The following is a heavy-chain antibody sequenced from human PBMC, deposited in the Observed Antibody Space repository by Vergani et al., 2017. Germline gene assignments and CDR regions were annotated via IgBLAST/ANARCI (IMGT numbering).Heavy chain of an antibody. D-gene: IGHD3-9*01. CDR2: IYHSGGA. CDR3: ARTESFILRYFHWAL. V-gene: IGHV4-39*01. Sequence: QLHLQESGPGLVKPSETLSLTCTVSGGSITSSSYYWGWIRQPPGKGLEWIGNIYHSGGAYYNPSLKGRVTISVDTSKNQFSLEVTSVTAADTAIYFCARTESFILRYFHWALWGRGTTVTVSS. J-gene: IGHJ6*02. CDR1: GGSITSSSYY.